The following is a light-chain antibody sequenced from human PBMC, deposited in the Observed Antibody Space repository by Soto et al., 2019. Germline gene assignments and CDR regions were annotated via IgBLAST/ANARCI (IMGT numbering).Light chain of an antibody. CDR2: DAS. CDR3: QQRSNWHRLT. V-gene: IGKV3D-11*02. J-gene: IGKJ4*01. Sequence: EIVLTQSPATLSLSPGERATLSCRASQSVSSYLAWYQQKPGQAPRLLIYDASNRATGIPARFSGSGPGTDFTLTISSLEPEDCAVYYCQQRSNWHRLTFGGGTKVEIK. CDR1: QSVSSY.